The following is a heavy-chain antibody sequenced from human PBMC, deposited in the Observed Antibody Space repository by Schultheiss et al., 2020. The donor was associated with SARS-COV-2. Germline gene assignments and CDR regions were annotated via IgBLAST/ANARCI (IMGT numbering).Heavy chain of an antibody. Sequence: GGSLRLSCAASGFTFSSYGMHWVRQAPGKGLEWVAVISYDGSNKYYADSVKGRFTISRDNSKNTLYLQMNSLRAEDTAVYYCARGIVAKGYFDYWGQGTLVTVSS. CDR1: GFTFSSYG. CDR2: ISYDGSNK. CDR3: ARGIVAKGYFDY. J-gene: IGHJ4*02. D-gene: IGHD2/OR15-2a*01. V-gene: IGHV3-30*03.